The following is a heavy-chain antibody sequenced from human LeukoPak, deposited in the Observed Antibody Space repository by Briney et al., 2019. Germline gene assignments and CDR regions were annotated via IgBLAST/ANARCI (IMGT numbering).Heavy chain of an antibody. Sequence: PGGSLRLSCAASAFTFSRYAMSRVRQAPGKGLDWVSSISGSGDSTYYADSGKGRFTISRDNSKNTLYLQMNSLRADDTAVYYCAKDFATGWYPPYYFDYWGQGTLVTVSS. J-gene: IGHJ4*02. D-gene: IGHD6-19*01. CDR3: AKDFATGWYPPYYFDY. CDR1: AFTFSRYA. V-gene: IGHV3-23*01. CDR2: ISGSGDST.